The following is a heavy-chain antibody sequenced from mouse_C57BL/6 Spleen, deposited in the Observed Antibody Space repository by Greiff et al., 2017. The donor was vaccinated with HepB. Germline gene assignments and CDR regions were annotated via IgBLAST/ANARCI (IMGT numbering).Heavy chain of an antibody. CDR3: AIPKTAQAAWFAY. V-gene: IGHV1-74*01. D-gene: IGHD3-2*02. J-gene: IGHJ3*01. Sequence: QVQLQQPGAELVKPGASVKVSCKASGYTFTSYWMHWVKQRPGQGLEWIGRIHPSDSDTNYNQKFKGKATLTVDKSSSTAYMQISSLTSEDSAVYYCAIPKTAQAAWFAYWGQGTLVTVSA. CDR2: IHPSDSDT. CDR1: GYTFTSYW.